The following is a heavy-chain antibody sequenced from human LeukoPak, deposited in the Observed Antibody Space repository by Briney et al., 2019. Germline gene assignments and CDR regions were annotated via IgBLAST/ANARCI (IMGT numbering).Heavy chain of an antibody. CDR3: ARGIVEFDY. CDR1: GFTFYDYA. J-gene: IGHJ4*02. V-gene: IGHV3-20*04. CDR2: INWNGGST. D-gene: IGHD1-26*01. Sequence: PGGSLRLSCTASGFTFYDYAMSWVRQAPGKGLEWVSGINWNGGSTGYADSVKGRFTISRDNAKTSLYLQMNSLRAEDTALYYCARGIVEFDYWGQGTLVTVSS.